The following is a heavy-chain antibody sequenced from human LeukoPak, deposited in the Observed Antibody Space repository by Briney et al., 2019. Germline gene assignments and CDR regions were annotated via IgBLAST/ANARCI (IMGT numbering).Heavy chain of an antibody. CDR3: ARDGSGNFDY. Sequence: PGGSLRLSCAASGFNFSNYGVHWVRQAPGKGLEGVAITYYDGSNQYYADSVKGRFTISRDNSKTILYLQMNSLRAEDTAVYYCARDGSGNFDYWGQGILVTVSS. D-gene: IGHD3-10*01. J-gene: IGHJ4*02. CDR2: TYYDGSNQ. V-gene: IGHV3-33*01. CDR1: GFNFSNYG.